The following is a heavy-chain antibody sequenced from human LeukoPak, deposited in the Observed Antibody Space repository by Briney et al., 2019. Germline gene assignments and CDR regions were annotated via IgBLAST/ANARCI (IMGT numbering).Heavy chain of an antibody. V-gene: IGHV4-31*03. CDR2: IYYSGST. CDR3: ASALYYYDSSGYDY. D-gene: IGHD3-22*01. CDR1: GGSISSGGYY. J-gene: IGHJ4*02. Sequence: SETLSLTCTVSGGSISSGGYYWSWIRKHPGKVLEWIWYIYYSGSTYYNPSLKSRVTISVDTSKNQFSLKLSSVTAADTAVYYCASALYYYDSSGYDYWGQGTLVTVSS.